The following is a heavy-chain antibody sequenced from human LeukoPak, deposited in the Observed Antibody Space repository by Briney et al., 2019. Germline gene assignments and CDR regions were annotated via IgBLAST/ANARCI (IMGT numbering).Heavy chain of an antibody. CDR3: ARDRYDPYSGSSGDAFDI. J-gene: IGHJ3*02. V-gene: IGHV3-7*01. D-gene: IGHD1-26*01. CDR2: IKDDGSEK. Sequence: TGGSLRLSCAGSGFTFSSHWMNWVRQAPGKGLEWVASIKDDGSEKHFLDSVNGRFAISRDNAKNSLYLQMSSLRAEDTAVYYCARDRYDPYSGSSGDAFDIWGQGTMVTVSS. CDR1: GFTFSSHW.